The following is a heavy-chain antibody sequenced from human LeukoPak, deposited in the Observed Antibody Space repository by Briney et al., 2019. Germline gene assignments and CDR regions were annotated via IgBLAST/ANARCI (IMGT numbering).Heavy chain of an antibody. CDR2: IYHSGRT. CDR1: GYSISSGDY. D-gene: IGHD4-17*01. CDR3: ARAGYGDSDFDY. J-gene: IGHJ4*02. V-gene: IGHV4-38-2*02. Sequence: SETLSLTCTVSGYSISSGDYWGWIRQPPGKGLEWIGSIYHSGRTYYNPSLKSRVTISVDTSKNQVSLILTSVTAADTAVYYCARAGYGDSDFDYWGQGTLVTVSS.